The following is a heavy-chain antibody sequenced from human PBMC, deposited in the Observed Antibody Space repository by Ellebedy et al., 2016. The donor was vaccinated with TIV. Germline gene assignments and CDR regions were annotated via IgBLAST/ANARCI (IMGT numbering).Heavy chain of an antibody. Sequence: PGGSLRLSCKGSGYSFTSYWIGWVRQMPGKGLEWMGIIYPGDFDTRYSPSFQGQVTISADKSISTAYLQWSSLKASDTAMYYCARLDGSYYRNAFDIWGQGTMVTVSS. V-gene: IGHV5-51*01. CDR1: GYSFTSYW. CDR2: IYPGDFDT. J-gene: IGHJ3*02. CDR3: ARLDGSYYRNAFDI. D-gene: IGHD1-26*01.